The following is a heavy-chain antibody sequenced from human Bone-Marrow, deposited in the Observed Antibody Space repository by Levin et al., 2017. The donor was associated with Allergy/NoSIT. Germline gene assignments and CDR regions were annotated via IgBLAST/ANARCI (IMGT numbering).Heavy chain of an antibody. CDR1: GGPFSGSY. D-gene: IGHD2-15*01. J-gene: IGHJ4*02. Sequence: SQTLSLTCAVSGGPFSGSYWTWVRQPPGKGLEWIGDISHGGSANYCPSLKSRVTISVDTSNNQFSLELRSVTAADTAVYYCARGSYCSGGTCSRTFEFWGQGTLVTVSS. V-gene: IGHV4-34*01. CDR2: ISHGGSA. CDR3: ARGSYCSGGTCSRTFEF.